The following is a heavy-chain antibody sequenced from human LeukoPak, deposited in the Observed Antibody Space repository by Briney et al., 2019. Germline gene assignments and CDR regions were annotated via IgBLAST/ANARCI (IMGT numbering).Heavy chain of an antibody. V-gene: IGHV3-74*01. Sequence: GGSLRLSCAASGFTFSSYWMHWVRQAPGKGLVWVSRINSDGSSTSHADSVKGRFTISRDNAKNTLYLQMNSLRAEDTAVYYCARGGYYDSSGYLGYWGQGTLVTVSS. CDR2: INSDGSST. CDR1: GFTFSSYW. J-gene: IGHJ4*02. D-gene: IGHD3-22*01. CDR3: ARGGYYDSSGYLGY.